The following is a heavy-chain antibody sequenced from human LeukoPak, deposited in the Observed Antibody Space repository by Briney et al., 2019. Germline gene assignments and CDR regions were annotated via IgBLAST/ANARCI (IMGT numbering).Heavy chain of an antibody. Sequence: ASVKVSCKASGYTFTGYYMHWVRQAPGQGLEWMGWIHPKSGGTNYAPKFQGRVTMTRDTSISTAYMELSRLRSDDTAVYYCARVGEGVSYDFWSGYYIGPLNYWGQGTLVTVSS. CDR3: ARVGEGVSYDFWSGYYIGPLNY. CDR2: IHPKSGGT. V-gene: IGHV1-2*02. J-gene: IGHJ4*02. CDR1: GYTFTGYY. D-gene: IGHD3-3*01.